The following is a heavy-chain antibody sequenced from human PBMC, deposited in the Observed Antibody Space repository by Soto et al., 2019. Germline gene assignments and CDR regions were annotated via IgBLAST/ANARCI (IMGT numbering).Heavy chain of an antibody. CDR2: ISGSGGST. V-gene: IGHV3-23*01. J-gene: IGHJ3*02. D-gene: IGHD1-1*01. CDR1: GFTFSSYA. CDR3: ARDLGNWNDHEAFDI. Sequence: GSLRLSCAASGFTFSSYAMSWVRQAPGKGLEWVSAISGSGGSTYYADSVKGRFTISRDNSKNTLYLQMNSLRAEDTAVYYCARDLGNWNDHEAFDIWGQGTMVTVSS.